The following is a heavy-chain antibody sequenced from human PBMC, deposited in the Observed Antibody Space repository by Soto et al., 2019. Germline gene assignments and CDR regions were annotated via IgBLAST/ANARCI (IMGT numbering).Heavy chain of an antibody. CDR3: ARAGMYPGGYNLAH. Sequence: QVQLQESGPGLVKPSETLSLTCTVSGGSISSYYWSLIRQPPGKGLEWIGYLYYSGSTNPNPSLKSRFTSSLDASKNHFSLKLSSVTAADTAVYSWARAGMYPGGYNLAHWGQGTLVTVAS. V-gene: IGHV4-59*01. CDR1: GGSISSYY. D-gene: IGHD5-12*01. CDR2: LYYSGST. J-gene: IGHJ4*02.